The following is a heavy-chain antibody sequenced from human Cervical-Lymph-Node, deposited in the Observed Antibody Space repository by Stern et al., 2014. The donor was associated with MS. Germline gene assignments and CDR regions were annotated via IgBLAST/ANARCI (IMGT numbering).Heavy chain of an antibody. CDR1: GYSFTTYW. V-gene: IGHV5-51*01. J-gene: IGHJ4*02. CDR2: IYPGDSAT. Sequence: VQLVQSGAEVKKPGESLNISCKGSGYSFTTYWIGWVRQMPGKGLEWMGIIYPGDSATKYSPSFQGQVTISADKSISTAYLQWSSLKASDTAMYYCARTYDSSPDYFNYWGQGTLVTVSS. D-gene: IGHD3-22*01. CDR3: ARTYDSSPDYFNY.